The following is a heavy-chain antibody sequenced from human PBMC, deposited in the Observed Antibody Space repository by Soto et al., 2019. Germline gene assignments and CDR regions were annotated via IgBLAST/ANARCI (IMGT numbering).Heavy chain of an antibody. CDR1: GGSISSGGYY. D-gene: IGHD2-8*01. CDR2: IYYSGST. Sequence: QVQLQESGPGLVKPSQTLSLTCTVSGGSISSGGYYWSWIRQHPGKGLEWIGYIYYSGSTYYNPSLKSRVTISVDTSKNQCSLKLSSVTAADTAVYYCAREVKMAASFDYWGQGTLVTVSS. J-gene: IGHJ4*02. V-gene: IGHV4-31*03. CDR3: AREVKMAASFDY.